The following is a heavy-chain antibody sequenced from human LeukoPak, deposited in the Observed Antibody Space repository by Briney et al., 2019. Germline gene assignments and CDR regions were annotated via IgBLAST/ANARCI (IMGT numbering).Heavy chain of an antibody. D-gene: IGHD6-13*01. J-gene: IGHJ5*02. V-gene: IGHV4-39*07. CDR3: HLYSSSPNWLDP. CDR2: IYYSGST. CDR1: GGSISSSSYY. Sequence: SETLSLTCTVSGGSISSSSYYWGWIRQPPGKGLEWIGSIYYSGSTYYNPSLKSRATISVDTSKNQFSLKLSSVTAADTAVYYCHLYSSSPNWLDPWGQGTLVTVSS.